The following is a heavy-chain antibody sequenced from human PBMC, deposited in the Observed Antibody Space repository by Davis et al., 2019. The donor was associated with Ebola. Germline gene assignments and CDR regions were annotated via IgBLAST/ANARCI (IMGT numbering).Heavy chain of an antibody. V-gene: IGHV3-23*01. CDR2: FSGSGGRT. D-gene: IGHD3-10*01. Sequence: GGSLRLSCAASGFTFSNYAMSWVRQAPGKGLEWVSAFSGSGGRTDYADSVKGRVTISRDNAKNSLYLQMHSLRAEETAVYYCARADYYGSGSYIGGYYYYGMDVWGQGTTVTVSS. J-gene: IGHJ6*02. CDR3: ARADYYGSGSYIGGYYYYGMDV. CDR1: GFTFSNYA.